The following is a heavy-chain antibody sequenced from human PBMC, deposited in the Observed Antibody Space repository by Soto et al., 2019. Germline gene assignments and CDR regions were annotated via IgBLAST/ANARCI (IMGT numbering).Heavy chain of an antibody. V-gene: IGHV3-23*01. CDR2: ISGGGNDR. D-gene: IGHD6-13*01. Sequence: GGSLRLSCAASGFTFSSYAMSWVRQAPGKGLEWVSAISGGGNDRFYADSVKGRFTISRDNSKNTLYLHMNSLRAEDTAVHYCARGLFIAATDTEPFDSWGQGTLVTVSS. J-gene: IGHJ4*02. CDR1: GFTFSSYA. CDR3: ARGLFIAATDTEPFDS.